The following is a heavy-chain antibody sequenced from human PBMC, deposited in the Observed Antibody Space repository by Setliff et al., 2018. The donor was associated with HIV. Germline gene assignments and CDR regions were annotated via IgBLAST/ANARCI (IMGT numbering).Heavy chain of an antibody. V-gene: IGHV4-38-2*02. Sequence: PSETLSLTCTVSDYSISSGYFWGWIRQPPGKGLEWIGTIYHSGRTDYNPSLETRATISVDTSKNQFSLRLTSVTAADTAVYYCARRTYPGSYTPYFDYWGQGTLGTSPQ. CDR3: ARRTYPGSYTPYFDY. CDR1: DYSISSGYF. J-gene: IGHJ4*02. D-gene: IGHD1-1*01. CDR2: IYHSGRT.